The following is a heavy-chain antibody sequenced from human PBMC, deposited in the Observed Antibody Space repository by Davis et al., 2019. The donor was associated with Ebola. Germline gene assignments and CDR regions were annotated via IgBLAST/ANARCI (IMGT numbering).Heavy chain of an antibody. CDR1: GFTFSSYS. J-gene: IGHJ6*02. V-gene: IGHV3-48*02. Sequence: LSLTCAASGFTFSSYSMNWVRQAPGKGLEWVSYISSSSSTIYYADSVKGRFTISRDNAKNSLYLQMNSLRDEDTAVYYCARDNGLGYCSSTSCQSYYYYGMDVWGQGTTVTVSS. D-gene: IGHD2-2*01. CDR2: ISSSSSTI. CDR3: ARDNGLGYCSSTSCQSYYYYGMDV.